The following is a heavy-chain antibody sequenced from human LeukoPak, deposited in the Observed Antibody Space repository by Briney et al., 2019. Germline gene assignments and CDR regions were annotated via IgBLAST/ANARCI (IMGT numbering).Heavy chain of an antibody. Sequence: PGGSLRLSCAASGFTFSSYSMNWVRQAPGKGLEWVSSISSSSSYIYYADSVKGRFTISRDNAKNSLYLQMNSLRAEDTAVYYCATPLRGFGELLLLTHWGQGTLVTVSS. CDR1: GFTFSSYS. CDR2: ISSSSSYI. D-gene: IGHD3-10*01. CDR3: ATPLRGFGELLLLTH. J-gene: IGHJ4*02. V-gene: IGHV3-21*01.